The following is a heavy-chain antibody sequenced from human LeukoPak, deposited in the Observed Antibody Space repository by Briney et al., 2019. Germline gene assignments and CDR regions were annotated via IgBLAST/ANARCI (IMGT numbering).Heavy chain of an antibody. Sequence: GGSLRLSCAASGFTFSNYGMHWVRQAPGKGLEWVALISFDGSQKYYADSVKGRFTISRDNSKSTVYLQMNSLRVEDAAVYYCSKDPTSDFGGDLDPWGQGTLVTVSS. J-gene: IGHJ5*02. V-gene: IGHV3-30*02. CDR1: GFTFSNYG. D-gene: IGHD3-10*01. CDR2: ISFDGSQK. CDR3: SKDPTSDFGGDLDP.